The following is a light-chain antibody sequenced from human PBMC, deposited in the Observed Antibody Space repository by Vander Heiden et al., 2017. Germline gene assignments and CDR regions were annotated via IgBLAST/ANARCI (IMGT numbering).Light chain of an antibody. V-gene: IGLV2-14*01. J-gene: IGLJ2*01. Sequence: QTALTHPAAESGSPGQSITISCTGTSSDVGGYNYVSWYQQHPGKAPKLMIYEVSNRPSGVSNRFSGSKSGKTSSLTISGLQAEAEVNYYCSSYTICSTLVFGGGTKLTVL. CDR3: SSYTICSTLV. CDR1: SSDVGGYNY. CDR2: EVS.